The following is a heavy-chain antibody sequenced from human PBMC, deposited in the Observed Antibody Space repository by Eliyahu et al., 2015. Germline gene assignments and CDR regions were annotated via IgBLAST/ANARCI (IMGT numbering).Heavy chain of an antibody. D-gene: IGHD2-2*03. CDR2: IRSKANTYAT. J-gene: IGHJ5*02. Sequence: EVQVVESGGGLVQPGGSWNLSLSAXGFTFXASAXHWVRQASGKGLEWVGRIRSKANTYATAYAASVRGRFTISRDDSKNTAYLQMNSLKVDDTAVYYCTRLLDIVVQPTAAWGQGTLVTVSS. V-gene: IGHV3-73*01. CDR1: GFTFXASA. CDR3: TRLLDIVVQPTAA.